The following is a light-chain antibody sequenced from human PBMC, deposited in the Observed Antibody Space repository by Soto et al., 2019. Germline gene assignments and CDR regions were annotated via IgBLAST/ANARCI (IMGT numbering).Light chain of an antibody. Sequence: EIVLTQSPGTLSLSPGEGATLSCRASQRVSSSLAWYQQKLGQAPRLLIHGASSRVTGIPDRFSGSGSGTDFTLTISRLEPEYFAVYYCQHYGGSPRTFGQGTKLEVK. CDR2: GAS. CDR3: QHYGGSPRT. J-gene: IGKJ1*01. CDR1: QRVSSS. V-gene: IGKV3-20*01.